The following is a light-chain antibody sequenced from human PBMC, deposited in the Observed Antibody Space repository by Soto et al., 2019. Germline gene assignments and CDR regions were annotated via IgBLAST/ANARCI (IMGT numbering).Light chain of an antibody. CDR1: SSDVGSYNR. CDR3: SSYTSSSTEV. Sequence: QSALTQPPSVSGSPGQSVTISCTGTSSDVGSYNRVSWYQQSPGTAPKLMIYEVSNRPSGVPDRFSGSKSGNTASLTISGLQAEDEADYYCSSYTSSSTEVFGTGTKLTVL. CDR2: EVS. V-gene: IGLV2-18*02. J-gene: IGLJ1*01.